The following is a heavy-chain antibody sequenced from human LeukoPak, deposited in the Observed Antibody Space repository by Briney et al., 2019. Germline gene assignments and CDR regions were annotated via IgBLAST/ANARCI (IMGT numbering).Heavy chain of an antibody. Sequence: SETLSLTCTVSGGSISSYYWSWIRQPPGKGLGWIGYIYYSGNTYYNPSLKSRVTISVDTSKNQFSLKVNSVTAADTAVYYCARTKPLDPFDSWGQGTLVTVSS. V-gene: IGHV4-59*01. CDR3: ARTKPLDPFDS. J-gene: IGHJ3*01. CDR2: IYYSGNT. CDR1: GGSISSYY.